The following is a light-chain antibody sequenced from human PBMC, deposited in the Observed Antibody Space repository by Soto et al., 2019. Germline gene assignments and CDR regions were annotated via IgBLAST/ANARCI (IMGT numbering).Light chain of an antibody. CDR1: QSVSSY. CDR3: QQRSNWTGT. CDR2: DAS. V-gene: IGKV3-11*01. Sequence: VVLTQSPGTLSLSPGERATLSCRASQSVSSYLAWYQQKPGQAPRLLIYDASNRATGIPARFSGSGSGTDFNLTISSLEPEDFAVYDCQQRSNWTGTFGQGTRLEIK. J-gene: IGKJ5*01.